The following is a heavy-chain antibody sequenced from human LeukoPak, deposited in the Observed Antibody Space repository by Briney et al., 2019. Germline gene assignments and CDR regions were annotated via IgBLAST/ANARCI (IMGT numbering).Heavy chain of an antibody. D-gene: IGHD2-2*01. Sequence: PSETLSLTCTVSGGSISSYYWSWIRQPPGKGLEWLGYIYYSGSTNYNPSLKSRVTISVDTSKNQFSLKLSSVTAADTAVYYCARAGIIVAINGAFDIWGQGTMVTVSS. V-gene: IGHV4-59*12. CDR1: GGSISSYY. J-gene: IGHJ3*02. CDR2: IYYSGST. CDR3: ARAGIIVAINGAFDI.